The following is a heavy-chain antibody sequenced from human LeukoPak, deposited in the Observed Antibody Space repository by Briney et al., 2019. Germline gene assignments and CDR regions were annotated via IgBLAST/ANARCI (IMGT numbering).Heavy chain of an antibody. Sequence: ASVKVSCKASGYTFTSYYMHWVRQAPGQGLEWMGIINPSGGSTSYAQKFQGRVTMTRDTSTSTVYMELSSLRSEDTAVYYCARDEGPIFGVVIIDYWGRGTLVTVSS. CDR2: INPSGGST. CDR1: GYTFTSYY. V-gene: IGHV1-46*01. D-gene: IGHD3-3*01. J-gene: IGHJ4*02. CDR3: ARDEGPIFGVVIIDY.